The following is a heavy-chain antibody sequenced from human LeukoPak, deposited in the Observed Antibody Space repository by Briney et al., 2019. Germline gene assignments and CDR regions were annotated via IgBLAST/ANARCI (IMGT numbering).Heavy chain of an antibody. CDR1: GYTFTGYY. J-gene: IGHJ5*02. D-gene: IGHD6-19*01. V-gene: IGHV1-2*02. CDR3: AREVFDLWLDTNWFDP. Sequence: ASVKVSCKASGYTFTGYYMHWVRQAPGQGLEWMGWINPNSGATNYAQKFQGRVSMTGDTSISTAYMELSRLRSDGTAVYYCAREVFDLWLDTNWFDPWGQGTLVTVSS. CDR2: INPNSGAT.